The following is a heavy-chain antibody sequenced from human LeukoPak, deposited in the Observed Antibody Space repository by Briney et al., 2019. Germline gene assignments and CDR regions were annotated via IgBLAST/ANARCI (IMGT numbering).Heavy chain of an antibody. CDR1: SGSISSSSYY. Sequence: PSETLSLTCTVSSGSISSSSYYWVWIRQPPGKGLDSIGSSYYSGSTYYNPSLKSRVTISVDTSKNQFSLKLSSVTAADTAVYFCARLVTINTVTTARYWYFDLWGRGTLVTVSS. D-gene: IGHD4-17*01. CDR3: ARLVTINTVTTARYWYFDL. J-gene: IGHJ2*01. CDR2: SYYSGST. V-gene: IGHV4-39*01.